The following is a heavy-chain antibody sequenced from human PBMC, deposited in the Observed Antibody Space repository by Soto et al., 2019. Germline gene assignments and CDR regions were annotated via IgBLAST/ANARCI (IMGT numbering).Heavy chain of an antibody. CDR1: GYTFVAFD. J-gene: IGHJ4*02. CDR3: VRQAGGASTPGDDY. V-gene: IGHV1-8*01. CDR2: VNPDTGDT. Sequence: QVQLVQSGAEVKKPGASVKVSCKASGYTFVAFDIAWVRQASGQGLEWVGWVNPDTGDTAYKREFQGRLSMTRDTPINTVYMELSSLPPDDTAMYFCVRQAGGASTPGDDYWGQGTLVTVSP. D-gene: IGHD2-15*01.